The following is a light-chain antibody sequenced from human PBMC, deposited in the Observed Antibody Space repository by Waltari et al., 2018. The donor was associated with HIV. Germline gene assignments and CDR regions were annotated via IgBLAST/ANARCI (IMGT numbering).Light chain of an antibody. CDR3: CSYAGFNTFV. Sequence: QSALTQPRSVSGSPGQSVAISCSEISSDFGGPHFVSWYQHQPGKAPKLIIYDVIKRPSGVPDRFSASLSGNRATLTISGLQTEDEADYYCCSYAGFNTFVFGSGTKVTVL. CDR2: DVI. J-gene: IGLJ1*01. CDR1: SSDFGGPHF. V-gene: IGLV2-11*01.